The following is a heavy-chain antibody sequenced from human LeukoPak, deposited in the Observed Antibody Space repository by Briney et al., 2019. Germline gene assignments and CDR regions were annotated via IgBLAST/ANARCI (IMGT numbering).Heavy chain of an antibody. D-gene: IGHD6-19*01. Sequence: SETLSLTCTVSGYSISSGYYWGWIRPPPGKGLEWIGSIYHSGSTYYNPSLKSRVTISVDTSKNQFSLKLSSVTAADTAVYYCARADTRWLVPLYYWGQGTLVTVSS. CDR2: IYHSGST. CDR1: GYSISSGYY. V-gene: IGHV4-38-2*02. J-gene: IGHJ4*02. CDR3: ARADTRWLVPLYY.